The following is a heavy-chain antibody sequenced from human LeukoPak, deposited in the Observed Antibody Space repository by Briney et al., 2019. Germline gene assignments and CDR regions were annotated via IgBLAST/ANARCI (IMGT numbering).Heavy chain of an antibody. V-gene: IGHV1-46*01. CDR3: ARAYSGLDGLDY. J-gene: IGHJ4*02. CDR1: GYTFTSYY. D-gene: IGHD5-12*01. CDR2: INPSGGRR. Sequence: ASVKVSCKASGYTFTSYYLHWVRQAPAQGLEWMGIINPSGGRRTYAQKVQGRVTLTRDTSTSTVFMELSSLRSEDTAVYYCARAYSGLDGLDYWGQGTLVTVSS.